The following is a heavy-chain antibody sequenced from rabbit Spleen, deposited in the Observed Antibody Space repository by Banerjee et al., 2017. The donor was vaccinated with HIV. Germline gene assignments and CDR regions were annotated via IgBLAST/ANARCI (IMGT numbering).Heavy chain of an antibody. J-gene: IGHJ4*01. CDR3: ARDLVGVIGWNFYL. Sequence: QEQLEESGGGLVQPEGSLTLTCTASGFTISSSYWICWVRQAPGKRPEWIACIYTGSSGDTYYASWAKGRFTISKTSSTTVTLQMTSLTAADRATYFCARDLVGVIGWNFYLWGQGTLVTVS. V-gene: IGHV1S45*01. D-gene: IGHD1-1*01. CDR1: GFTISSSYW. CDR2: IYTGSSGDT.